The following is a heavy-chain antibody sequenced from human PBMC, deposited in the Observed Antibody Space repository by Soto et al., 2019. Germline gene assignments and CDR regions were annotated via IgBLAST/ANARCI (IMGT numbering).Heavy chain of an antibody. CDR3: ARGGAPSLPFDY. V-gene: IGHV4-59*11. CDR1: GDSITSHY. J-gene: IGHJ4*02. Sequence: SETLSLTCTVSGDSITSHYWSWIRQPPGGGLEWIAFIHYTGTTNSSPSLRSRVTISVDTSRNQFSLKLNSVTAADTAMYFCARGGAPSLPFDYWGQGTLVTVSS. CDR2: IHYTGTT.